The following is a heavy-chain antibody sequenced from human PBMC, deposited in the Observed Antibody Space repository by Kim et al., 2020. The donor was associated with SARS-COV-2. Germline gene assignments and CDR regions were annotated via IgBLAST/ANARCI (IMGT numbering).Heavy chain of an antibody. CDR3: AKVRGQYGSGSYYKGPIDY. CDR2: IYSGGSST. D-gene: IGHD3-10*01. V-gene: IGHV3-23*03. J-gene: IGHJ4*02. Sequence: GGSLRLSCAASGFTFSSYAMSWVRQAPGKGLEWVSVIYSGGSSTYYADSVKGRFTISRDNSKNTLYLQMNSLRAEDTAVYYCAKVRGQYGSGSYYKGPIDYWGQGTLVTVSS. CDR1: GFTFSSYA.